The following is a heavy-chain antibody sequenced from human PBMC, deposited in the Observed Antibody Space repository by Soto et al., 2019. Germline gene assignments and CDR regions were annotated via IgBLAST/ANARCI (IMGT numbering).Heavy chain of an antibody. CDR2: ISGSGGST. J-gene: IGHJ4*02. CDR3: AKAVSTTGYYYDISGYYYFDY. CDR1: GFTFSSYA. Sequence: GGSLRLSCAASGFTFSSYAMSWVRQAPGKGLEWVSAISGSGGSTYYADSVKGRFTISRDNSKNTLYLQMNSLRAEDTAVYYCAKAVSTTGYYYDISGYYYFDYWGQGTLVTVSS. V-gene: IGHV3-23*01. D-gene: IGHD3-22*01.